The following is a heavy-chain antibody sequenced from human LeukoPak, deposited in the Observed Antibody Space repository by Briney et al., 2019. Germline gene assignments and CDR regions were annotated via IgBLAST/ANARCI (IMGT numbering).Heavy chain of an antibody. D-gene: IGHD2-2*01. J-gene: IGHJ4*02. V-gene: IGHV4-34*01. CDR2: INHSGST. CDR1: GGSFSGYY. Sequence: SETLSLTCAVYGGSFSGYYWSWTRQPPGKGLEWIGEINHSGSTNYNPSLKSRVTISVDTSKNQFSLKLSSVTAADTAVYYCARRAGYCSSTSCYWAYYFDYWGQGTLVTVSS. CDR3: ARRAGYCSSTSCYWAYYFDY.